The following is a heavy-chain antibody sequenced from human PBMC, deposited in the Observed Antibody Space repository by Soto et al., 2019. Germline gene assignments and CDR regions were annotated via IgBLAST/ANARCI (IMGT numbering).Heavy chain of an antibody. Sequence: QITLKESGPPLVKPTQTLTLTCTFSGFSLSTSGVGVGWIRQPPGKALEWLALIYWDDDKRYSPSLKSRLTITKDTSKTQVVLTMTNLDPVDTATYYCAHRLQDIVVVPAAGWFDPWGQGTLVTVSS. CDR2: IYWDDDK. D-gene: IGHD2-2*01. V-gene: IGHV2-5*02. CDR1: GFSLSTSGVG. J-gene: IGHJ5*02. CDR3: AHRLQDIVVVPAAGWFDP.